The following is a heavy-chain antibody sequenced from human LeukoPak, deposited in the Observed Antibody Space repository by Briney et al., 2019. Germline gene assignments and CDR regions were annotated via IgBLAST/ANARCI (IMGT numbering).Heavy chain of an antibody. CDR2: ISSSGSTI. CDR1: GFTFSDYY. J-gene: IGHJ4*02. CDR3: ARDGPQYYYDSSGYYPFFGY. V-gene: IGHV3-11*04. D-gene: IGHD3-22*01. Sequence: GGSLRLSCAASGFTFSDYYMSWIRQAPGKGLEWVSYISSSGSTIYYADSVKGRFTISRDNAKNSLYLQMNSLRAEDTAVYYCARDGPQYYYDSSGYYPFFGYWGQGTLVTASS.